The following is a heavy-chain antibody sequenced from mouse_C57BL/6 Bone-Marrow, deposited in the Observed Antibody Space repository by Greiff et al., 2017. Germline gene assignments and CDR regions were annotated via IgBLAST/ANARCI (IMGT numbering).Heavy chain of an antibody. Sequence: VQLQESGAELVKPGASVKMSCKASGYTFTSYWITWVKQRPGQGLEWIGDIYPGSGSTNYNEKFQSKATLTVDTSSSTAYMQLSSLTSEDSAVYYCASFTTVVPDLDYWGQGTTLTVSS. CDR3: ASFTTVVPDLDY. J-gene: IGHJ2*01. CDR1: GYTFTSYW. D-gene: IGHD1-1*01. V-gene: IGHV1-55*01. CDR2: IYPGSGST.